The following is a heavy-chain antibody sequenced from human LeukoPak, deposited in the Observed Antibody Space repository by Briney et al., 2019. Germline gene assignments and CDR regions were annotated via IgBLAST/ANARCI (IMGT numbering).Heavy chain of an antibody. CDR1: GGSISSHY. J-gene: IGHJ6*03. CDR3: SRVLKRGILWYHYYSYMDV. Sequence: SETLSLTCAVSGGSISSHYWSWIRQPPGKGLEWIGDINHSGSTNYNPSLKSRVTISVDTSKNQFSLKLSSVTAADTAVYYCSRVLKRGILWYHYYSYMDVWGKGTTVTVSS. V-gene: IGHV4-59*11. CDR2: INHSGST. D-gene: IGHD2-21*01.